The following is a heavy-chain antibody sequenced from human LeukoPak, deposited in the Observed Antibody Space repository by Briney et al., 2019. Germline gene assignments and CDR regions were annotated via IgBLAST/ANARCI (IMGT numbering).Heavy chain of an antibody. CDR1: GGSFSGYY. V-gene: IGHV4-34*01. Sequence: SETLSLTCAVYGGSFSGYYWSWIRQPPGKGLEWIGEINYSGSTKYNPSLKSRVTISVDTSKNQFSLKLSSVTAADTAVYYCARHSANVGATATFDYWGQGTLVTVSS. D-gene: IGHD1-26*01. CDR2: INYSGST. J-gene: IGHJ4*02. CDR3: ARHSANVGATATFDY.